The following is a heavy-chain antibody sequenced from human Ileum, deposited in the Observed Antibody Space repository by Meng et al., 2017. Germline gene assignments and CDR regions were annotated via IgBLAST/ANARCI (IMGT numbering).Heavy chain of an antibody. CDR3: ARDHWGSLDY. V-gene: IGHV4-61*08. J-gene: IGHJ4*02. Sequence: QVPLQESGPGLGRPSETLSLICTVSGGSVSSAGYQWGWIRQPPGKGLEWIGYASTNYNPSLKSRVTISLDTSKNQFSLKLSSVTAADTAVYYCARDHWGSLDYWGQGILVTVSS. CDR1: GGSVSSAGYQ. D-gene: IGHD7-27*01. CDR2: AST.